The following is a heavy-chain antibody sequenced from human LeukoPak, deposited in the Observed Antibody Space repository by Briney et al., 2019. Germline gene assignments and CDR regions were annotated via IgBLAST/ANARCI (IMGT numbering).Heavy chain of an antibody. CDR1: GFTFNSYG. V-gene: IGHV3-33*01. Sequence: PGGSLRLSCAASGFTFNSYGMHWVRQAPGKGLEWVAVIWYDGSNKYYADSVKGRFTISRDNSKNTLYLQMNSLRAEDTAVYYCARVQSAYYYYYGMDVWGQGTTVTVSS. CDR2: IWYDGSNK. J-gene: IGHJ6*02. CDR3: ARVQSAYYYYYGMDV.